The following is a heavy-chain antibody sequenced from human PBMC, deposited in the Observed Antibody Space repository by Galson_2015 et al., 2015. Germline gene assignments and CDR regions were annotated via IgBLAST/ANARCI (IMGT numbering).Heavy chain of an antibody. J-gene: IGHJ1*01. D-gene: IGHD2-21*02. CDR3: ARVGFVVVTAKVGYFQH. CDR1: GFTFSNYA. Sequence: SLRLSCAASGFTFSNYAMSWVRQAPGKGLEWVSVISGSGVSTNYADSVKGRFTISRDNSKDTVYLQMNSLRAEDTALYYCARVGFVVVTAKVGYFQHWGQGTLVTVSS. V-gene: IGHV3-23*01. CDR2: ISGSGVST.